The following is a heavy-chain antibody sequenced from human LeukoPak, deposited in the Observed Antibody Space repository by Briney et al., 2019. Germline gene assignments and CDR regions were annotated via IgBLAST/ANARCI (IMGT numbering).Heavy chain of an antibody. Sequence: PGGSLRLSCAASGLTFINYNMNWVRQAPGEGLEWVGRGRDKANSYTTDYAASVKGRFTISRDNAKNSLYLQMNSLRDEDTAVYYCARDLSLWTAWGQGTLVTVSS. D-gene: IGHD2/OR15-2a*01. V-gene: IGHV3-72*01. CDR2: GRDKANSYTT. J-gene: IGHJ5*02. CDR3: ARDLSLWTA. CDR1: GLTFINYN.